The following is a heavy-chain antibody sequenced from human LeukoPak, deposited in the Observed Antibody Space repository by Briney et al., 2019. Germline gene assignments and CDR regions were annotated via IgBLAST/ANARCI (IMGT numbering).Heavy chain of an antibody. D-gene: IGHD3-3*01. Sequence: PSETLSLTCTVSGGPISSGGYYWSWIRQPPGKGLEWIGYIYYSGSTNYNPSLKSRVTISVDTSKNQFSLKLSSVAAADTAVYYCASVPVGYDFWSGYYNWGQGTLVTVSS. J-gene: IGHJ4*02. CDR2: IYYSGST. CDR1: GGPISSGGYY. V-gene: IGHV4-61*08. CDR3: ASVPVGYDFWSGYYN.